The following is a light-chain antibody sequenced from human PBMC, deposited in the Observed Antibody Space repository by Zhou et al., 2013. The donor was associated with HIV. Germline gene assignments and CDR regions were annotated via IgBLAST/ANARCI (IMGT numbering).Light chain of an antibody. J-gene: IGKJ2*01. Sequence: DIQMTQSPSSLSASVGDRVTITCRASQSISSYLNWYQQKPGKAPKLLIYAASSLQSGVPSRFSGSGSGTDFTLTISSLQPEDFATYYCQQSYSTPYTFGPRDRSWRSN. V-gene: IGKV1-39*01. CDR3: QQSYSTPYT. CDR1: QSISSY. CDR2: AAS.